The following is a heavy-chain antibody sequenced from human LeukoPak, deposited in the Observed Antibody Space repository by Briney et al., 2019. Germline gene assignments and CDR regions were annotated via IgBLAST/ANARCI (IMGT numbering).Heavy chain of an antibody. CDR2: INHSGST. CDR3: ARGTWRILWFGGKKWFDP. J-gene: IGHJ5*02. D-gene: IGHD3-10*01. V-gene: IGHV4-34*01. CDR1: GGSFSGYY. Sequence: KPSETLSLTCAVYGGSFSGYYWSWIRQPPGKGLEWIGEINHSGSTNYNPSLKSRVTISVDTSKNQFSLKLSSVTAADTAVYYCARGTWRILWFGGKKWFDPWGQGTLVTVSS.